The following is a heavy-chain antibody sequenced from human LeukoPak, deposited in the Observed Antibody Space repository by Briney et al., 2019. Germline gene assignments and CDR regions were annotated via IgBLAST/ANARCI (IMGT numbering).Heavy chain of an antibody. Sequence: GASVKVSCKASGNSFTSYGIRWVRQAPGKGLEWMGWISVYNGNTNYAQKLQGRVTMTTDTSTSTAYMELRSLRSDDTAVYYCASGTMLLPDYWGQGTLVTVSS. J-gene: IGHJ4*02. CDR1: GNSFTSYG. V-gene: IGHV1-18*01. D-gene: IGHD3-22*01. CDR2: ISVYNGNT. CDR3: ASGTMLLPDY.